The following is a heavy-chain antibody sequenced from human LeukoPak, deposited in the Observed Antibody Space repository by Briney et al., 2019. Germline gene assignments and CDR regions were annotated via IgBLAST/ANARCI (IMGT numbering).Heavy chain of an antibody. CDR1: GFTFSSYW. CDR2: IKQDGSEK. J-gene: IGHJ6*03. V-gene: IGHV3-7*01. CDR3: ARVPSTVTTEYYYYYMDV. Sequence: GGSLRLSCAASGFTFSSYWMSWVRQAPGKGLEWVANIKQDGSEKYYVDSVKGRFTISRDNAKNSLYLQMNSLRAEDTAVYYCARVPSTVTTEYYYYYMDVWGKGTTVTVSS. D-gene: IGHD4-11*01.